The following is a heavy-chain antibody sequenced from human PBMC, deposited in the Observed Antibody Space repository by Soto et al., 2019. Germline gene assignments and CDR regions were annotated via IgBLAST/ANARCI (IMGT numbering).Heavy chain of an antibody. J-gene: IGHJ4*02. D-gene: IGHD1-7*01. CDR2: SSATGAGT. Sequence: EVQLLESGGGLVQPGGSLRLSCAASGFTFSSYGMTWVRQAPWKGLEWVSFSSATGAGTYYADSVKGRFTISRDNSNNTLYLQMTTLRADDTAVYYCAKDRRAGGNYGLDSDFWGQGAVVIVSS. V-gene: IGHV3-23*01. CDR1: GFTFSSYG. CDR3: AKDRRAGGNYGLDSDF.